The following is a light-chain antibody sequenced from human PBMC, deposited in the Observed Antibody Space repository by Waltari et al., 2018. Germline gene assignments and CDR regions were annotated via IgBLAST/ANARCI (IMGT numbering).Light chain of an antibody. Sequence: QSALTQPASVSGSPGQSITVSCTGTSSDVGAYHYVSWYQQHPGKAPRLIIYNVNSRPSVVSRRFSGSKSDNTASLTISGLQAEDEADYYCASYTKTSTLIFGGGTRLTVL. CDR1: SSDVGAYHY. CDR2: NVN. CDR3: ASYTKTSTLI. V-gene: IGLV2-14*03. J-gene: IGLJ2*01.